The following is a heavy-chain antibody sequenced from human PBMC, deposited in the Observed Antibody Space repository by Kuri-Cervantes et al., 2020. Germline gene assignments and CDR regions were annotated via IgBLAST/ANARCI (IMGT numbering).Heavy chain of an antibody. J-gene: IGHJ6*02. V-gene: IGHV3-74*01. CDR3: ARLSPGDYYYGMDV. CDR2: INSDGSST. CDR1: GFTFSSYW. Sequence: GGSLRLSCAASGFTFSSYWMHWVRQAPGKGLVWASRINSDGSSTSYADSVKGRFTISRDNAKNTLYLQMNSLRAEDTAVYYCARLSPGDYYYGMDVWGQGTTVTVSS.